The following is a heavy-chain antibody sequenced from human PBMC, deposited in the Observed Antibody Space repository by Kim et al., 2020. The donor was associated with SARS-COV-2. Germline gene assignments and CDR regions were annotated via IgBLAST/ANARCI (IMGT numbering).Heavy chain of an antibody. CDR3: ARGGDSSGYIRLWFDP. V-gene: IGHV1-8*01. CDR1: GYTFTSYD. J-gene: IGHJ5*02. CDR2: MNPNSGNT. Sequence: ASVKVSCKASGYTFTSYDINWVRQATGQGLEWMGWMNPNSGNTGYAQKFQGRVTMTRNTSISTAYMELSSLRSEDTAVYYCARGGDSSGYIRLWFDPWGQGTLVTVSS. D-gene: IGHD3-22*01.